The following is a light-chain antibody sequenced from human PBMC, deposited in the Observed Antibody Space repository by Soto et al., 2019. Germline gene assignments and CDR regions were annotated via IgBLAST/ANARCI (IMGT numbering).Light chain of an antibody. CDR3: CSYAGSYPYV. CDR1: SSDVGGYNY. J-gene: IGLJ1*01. CDR2: DVS. Sequence: QSVLTQPPSVSGSPGQSFTISCTGTSSDVGGYNYVSWYQQHPGKAPKLMIYDVSKRPSGVPDRFSGSKSGNTASLTISGLQAEDEADYYCCSYAGSYPYVFGTGTKVTVL. V-gene: IGLV2-11*01.